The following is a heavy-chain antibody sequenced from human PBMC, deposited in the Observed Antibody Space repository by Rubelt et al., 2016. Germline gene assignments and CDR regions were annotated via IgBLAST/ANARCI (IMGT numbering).Heavy chain of an antibody. CDR3: ARSTADIDY. D-gene: IGHD1-26*01. Sequence: QVQLQQSGPGLVKPSQTLSLTCAISGDSVSSNSAAWNWIRQSPSRGLEWLGRTYYRSKWYNEYALSVQSRIIINPATSKNQFSLQLNFVIPEDTAVYYCARSTADIDYWGQGVLVTVSS. CDR2: TYYRSKWYN. J-gene: IGHJ4*02. CDR1: GDSVSSNSAA. V-gene: IGHV6-1*01.